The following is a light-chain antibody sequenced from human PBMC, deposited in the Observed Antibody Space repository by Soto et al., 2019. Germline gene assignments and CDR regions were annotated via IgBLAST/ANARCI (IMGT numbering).Light chain of an antibody. CDR3: HQHGVSPFT. CDR1: QSVSTSY. J-gene: IGKJ3*01. Sequence: EIVLTQSPGTLSVSPGERATLSCRASQSVSTSYFAWYQHKPGQAPRLLIYGSSSRATGIPDRFSGGGSGTDFTLTISRLEPEAFAVYYCHQHGVSPFTFGPGTKVDI. CDR2: GSS. V-gene: IGKV3-20*01.